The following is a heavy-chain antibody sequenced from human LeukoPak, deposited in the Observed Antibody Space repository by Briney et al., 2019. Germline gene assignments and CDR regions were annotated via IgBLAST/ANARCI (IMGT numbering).Heavy chain of an antibody. CDR3: ATYSGYDLRY. V-gene: IGHV4-39*01. J-gene: IGHJ4*02. CDR2: IYYSGST. CDR1: GGSVSSSGYY. D-gene: IGHD5-12*01. Sequence: PSGTLSLTCTVSGGSVSSSGYYWGWIRQPPGKGLEWIASIYYSGSTYYNPSLKSRVTISVDASKNQFSLKLTSVTAADTAVYYCATYSGYDLRYWGQGTLVTVSS.